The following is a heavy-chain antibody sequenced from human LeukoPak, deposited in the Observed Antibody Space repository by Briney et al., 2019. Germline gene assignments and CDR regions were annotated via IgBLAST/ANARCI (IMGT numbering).Heavy chain of an antibody. Sequence: SETLSLTCTVSGYSISSGYYWGWIRQPPGKGLEWIGSIYHSGSTYYNPSLKSRVTISVDTSKNQFSLKLSSVTAADTAVYYCAKSKLWFGELWSDWFDPWGQGTLVTVSS. CDR2: IYHSGST. CDR3: AKSKLWFGELWSDWFDP. CDR1: GYSISSGYY. V-gene: IGHV4-38-2*02. D-gene: IGHD3-10*01. J-gene: IGHJ5*02.